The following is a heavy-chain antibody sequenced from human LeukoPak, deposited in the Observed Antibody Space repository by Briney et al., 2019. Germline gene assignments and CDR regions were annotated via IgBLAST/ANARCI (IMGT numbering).Heavy chain of an antibody. Sequence: KPSETLSLTCAVYIESFSGYYWTWIRQPPGKGLEWIGEINHSGSTNYNPSLKSRVTISADTSKNQFSLELSSVTAADTAMYYRARVRGDLSIDYWGQGNLVTVSS. CDR2: INHSGST. D-gene: IGHD2-21*02. V-gene: IGHV4-34*01. CDR3: ARVRGDLSIDY. CDR1: IESFSGYY. J-gene: IGHJ4*02.